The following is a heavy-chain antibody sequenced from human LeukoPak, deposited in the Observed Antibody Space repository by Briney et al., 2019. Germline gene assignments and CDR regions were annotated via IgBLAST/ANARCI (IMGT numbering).Heavy chain of an antibody. J-gene: IGHJ4*02. V-gene: IGHV3-30*18. CDR2: TSYDGSDT. Sequence: PGGSLRLSCAASGFTFSSYNMNWVRQAPGKGLQWVTVTSYDGSDTYYADSVKGRFTISRDNSKNTLYLQMNSLRAEDTAVYYCAKVRVVFNWNYAYYFDSWGQGTLVTVSS. D-gene: IGHD1-7*01. CDR1: GFTFSSYN. CDR3: AKVRVVFNWNYAYYFDS.